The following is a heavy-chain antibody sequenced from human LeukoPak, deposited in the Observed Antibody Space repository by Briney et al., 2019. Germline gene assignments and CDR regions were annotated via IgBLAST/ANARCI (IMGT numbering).Heavy chain of an antibody. CDR2: ISYDGSNK. J-gene: IGHJ4*02. Sequence: GGSLRLSCAASGFTFSSYAMLWVRQPPVNGPEWVAVISYDGSNKYYADSVKGRFTISRDNSKNTLYLQMNSLRAEDTAVYYCARELVTFDYWGQGTLVTVSS. D-gene: IGHD6-6*01. CDR1: GFTFSSYA. CDR3: ARELVTFDY. V-gene: IGHV3-30-3*01.